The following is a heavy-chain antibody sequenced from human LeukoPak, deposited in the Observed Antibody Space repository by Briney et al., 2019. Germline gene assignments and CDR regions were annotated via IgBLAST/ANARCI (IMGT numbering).Heavy chain of an antibody. CDR2: ISYTGNS. D-gene: IGHD6-13*01. Sequence: SETLSLTCTVSAGSITSRHYWGWIRQPPGKGLEWIGRISYTGNSYYNPSLKSRDTMSVDTTRNQFSLKLRTVTAADTAVYYCARCGIAAAGRFDPWGQGTLVTVSS. CDR1: AGSITSRHY. CDR3: ARCGIAAAGRFDP. J-gene: IGHJ5*02. V-gene: IGHV4-39*01.